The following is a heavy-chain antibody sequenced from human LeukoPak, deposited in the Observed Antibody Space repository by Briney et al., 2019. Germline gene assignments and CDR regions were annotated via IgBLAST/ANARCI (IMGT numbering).Heavy chain of an antibody. CDR1: GGSISSYY. CDR3: AKGSNYDFWSGYYPGGGNWFDP. D-gene: IGHD3-3*01. CDR2: IYYSGST. J-gene: IGHJ5*02. V-gene: IGHV4-59*01. Sequence: SETLSLTCTVSGGSISSYYWSWIRQPPGKGLEWIGYIYYSGSTNYNPSLKSRVTISVDTSKNQFSLKLSSVTAADTAVYYCAKGSNYDFWSGYYPGGGNWFDPWGQGTLVTVSS.